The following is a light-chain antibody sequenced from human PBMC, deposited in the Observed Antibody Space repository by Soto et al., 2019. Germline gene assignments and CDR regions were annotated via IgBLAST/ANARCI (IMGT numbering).Light chain of an antibody. CDR2: EAS. CDR1: SSDVGSHNL. J-gene: IGLJ1*01. V-gene: IGLV2-23*01. CDR3: CSNAASSTYV. Sequence: QFVLTQPASVSGSPGQSITISCTGTSSDVGSHNLVSWYQQYPGKAPKLIIFEASKRPSGVSNRFSGSKSGSTASLTISGLQAEDEADYYCCSNAASSTYVFGSGTKLTVL.